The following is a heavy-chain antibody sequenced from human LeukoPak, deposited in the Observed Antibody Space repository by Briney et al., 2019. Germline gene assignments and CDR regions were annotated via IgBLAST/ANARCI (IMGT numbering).Heavy chain of an antibody. D-gene: IGHD6-6*01. Sequence: GASVKVSCKASVNTFTNSYVHWVRQAPGQGLEWMGIINPSGGSPTYAQKFQGIVTMTKDTSTTTVYMHLSSLRSEDTAMYYCASETPIAAGPPFFDYWGQGTLVTVSS. CDR1: VNTFTNSY. V-gene: IGHV1-46*01. CDR2: INPSGGSP. CDR3: ASETPIAAGPPFFDY. J-gene: IGHJ4*02.